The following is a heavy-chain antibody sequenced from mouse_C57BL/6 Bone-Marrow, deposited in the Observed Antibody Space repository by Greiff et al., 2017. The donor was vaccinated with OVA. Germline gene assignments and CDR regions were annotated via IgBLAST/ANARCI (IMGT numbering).Heavy chain of an antibody. Sequence: QVQLQQPGAELVMPGASVKLSCKASGYTFTSYWMHWVKQRPGQGLEWIGEIDPSDSYTNYNQKFKGKSTLTVDKSSSTAYMQLSSLTSEDSAVYYCASLLWLRRWYFDVWGTGTTVTVSS. V-gene: IGHV1-69*01. CDR2: IDPSDSYT. D-gene: IGHD2-2*01. J-gene: IGHJ1*03. CDR3: ASLLWLRRWYFDV. CDR1: GYTFTSYW.